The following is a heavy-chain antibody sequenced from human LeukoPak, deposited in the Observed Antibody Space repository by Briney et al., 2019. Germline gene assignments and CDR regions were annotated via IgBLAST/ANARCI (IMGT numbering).Heavy chain of an antibody. CDR3: ARGSRVTMVRGVITPDDY. Sequence: ASVNLSCKPSGNTLTTYAMHWVRQSPGQRLEWMRWIPAGNGNTKSSQKLQGRVTITRDTSASTVYMELSSLRSEDTAVYYCARGSRVTMVRGVITPDDYWGQGTLVTVSS. D-gene: IGHD3-10*01. CDR1: GNTLTTYA. V-gene: IGHV1-3*01. CDR2: IPAGNGNT. J-gene: IGHJ4*02.